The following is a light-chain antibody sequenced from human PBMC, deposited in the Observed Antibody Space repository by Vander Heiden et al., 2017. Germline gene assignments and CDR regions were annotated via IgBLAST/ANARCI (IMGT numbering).Light chain of an antibody. CDR1: QSVSNF. CDR2: DTS. J-gene: IGKJ4*01. CDR3: QQRGSWPLT. V-gene: IGKV3-11*01. Sequence: ILLTHPPATLSLSPGERPTLSCRASQSVSNFLAWYQQKPGQAPRLLIYDTSNRATGIPDRFSGSGSGTDFTLTISSLEPEDVAVYYCQQRGSWPLTFGGGTKVEIK.